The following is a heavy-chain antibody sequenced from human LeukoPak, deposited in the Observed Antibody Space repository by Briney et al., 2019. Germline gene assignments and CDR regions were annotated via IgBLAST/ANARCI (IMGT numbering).Heavy chain of an antibody. CDR3: AKDRDCTSSCCYFDY. D-gene: IGHD2-2*01. CDR1: GFSFNIYA. CDR2: ISGSGATT. J-gene: IGHJ4*02. V-gene: IGHV3-23*01. Sequence: PGGSLRLSCAASGFSFNIYAMSWVRQAPGKGLEWVSGISGSGATTYYADSVKGRFTVSRDNSKSTLYLQMSSLRAEDTAVYYCAKDRDCTSSCCYFDYWGQGTLVTVSS.